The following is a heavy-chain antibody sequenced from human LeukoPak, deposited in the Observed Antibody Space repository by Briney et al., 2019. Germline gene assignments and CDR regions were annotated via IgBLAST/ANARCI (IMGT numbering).Heavy chain of an antibody. CDR2: ISSSSSTI. CDR3: ARGRAFDY. J-gene: IGHJ4*02. CDR1: GFTFNTCA. V-gene: IGHV3-48*04. Sequence: PGGSLRLSCEASGFTFNTCAMNWVRQAPGKGLEWVSYISSSSSTIYYADSVKGRFTISRDNAKNSLYLQMNSLRAEDTAVYYCARGRAFDYWGQGTLVTVSS.